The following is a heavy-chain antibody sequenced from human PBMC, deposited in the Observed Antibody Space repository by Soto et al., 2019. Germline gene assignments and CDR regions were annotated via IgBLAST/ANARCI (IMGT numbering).Heavy chain of an antibody. D-gene: IGHD2-15*01. CDR3: ANSVVAATSPFDY. J-gene: IGHJ4*02. Sequence: GGSLRLSCAASGFTFSSYAMSWVRQAPGKGLEWVSAISGSGGSTYYADSVKGRFTISRDNSKNTLYLQMNSLRAEDTAVYYCANSVVAATSPFDYWGQGTLVTVSS. V-gene: IGHV3-23*01. CDR1: GFTFSSYA. CDR2: ISGSGGST.